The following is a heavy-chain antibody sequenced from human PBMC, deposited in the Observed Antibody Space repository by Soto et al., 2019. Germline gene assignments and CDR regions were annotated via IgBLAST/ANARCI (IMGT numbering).Heavy chain of an antibody. CDR3: ARDSYYDSSGTPSAFYYYYGMDV. J-gene: IGHJ6*02. CDR2: IYTSGST. D-gene: IGHD3-22*01. V-gene: IGHV4-4*07. CDR1: GGSISSYY. Sequence: PSETLSLTCTVSGGSISSYYWSWIRQPAGKGLEWIGRIYTSGSTNYNPSLKSRVTMSVDTSKNQFSLKLSSVTAADTAVYYCARDSYYDSSGTPSAFYYYYGMDVWGQGTTVTVSS.